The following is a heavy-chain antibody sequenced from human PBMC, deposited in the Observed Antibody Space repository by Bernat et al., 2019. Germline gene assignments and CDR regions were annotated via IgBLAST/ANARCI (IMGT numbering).Heavy chain of an antibody. CDR3: AGYVVYAIRIDY. Sequence: QVQLQESGPGLVKPSQTLSLTCTVSGGSISSGGYYWSWIRQHPGKGLEWIGYIYYSGSTYYNPSIKSRVTLSVDTSKSQFSLKLSTVAAADTAVYYCAGYVVYAIRIDYWDQGTLVTVSS. V-gene: IGHV4-31*03. CDR2: IYYSGST. D-gene: IGHD2-8*02. J-gene: IGHJ4*01. CDR1: GGSISSGGYY.